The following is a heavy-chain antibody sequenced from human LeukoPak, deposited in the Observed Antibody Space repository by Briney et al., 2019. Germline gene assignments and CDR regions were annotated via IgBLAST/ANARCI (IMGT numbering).Heavy chain of an antibody. CDR3: AGLGYCSGGSCYGYWYFDL. CDR1: GGSISSSSYY. Sequence: PSETLSLTCTVSGGSISSSSYYWGWIRQPPGKGLESIGTIYYSGSTYYNPSLKSRVTISVDTSKNQFSLKLSSVTAADTAVYYCAGLGYCSGGSCYGYWYFDLWGRGTLVTVSS. D-gene: IGHD2-15*01. V-gene: IGHV4-39*07. J-gene: IGHJ2*01. CDR2: IYYSGST.